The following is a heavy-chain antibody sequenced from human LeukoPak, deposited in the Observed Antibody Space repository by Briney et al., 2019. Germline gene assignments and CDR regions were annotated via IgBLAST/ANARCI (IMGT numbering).Heavy chain of an antibody. CDR3: ARQEYCSGGSCYTWFDP. V-gene: IGHV5-51*01. D-gene: IGHD2-15*01. CDR2: IYPGDSDI. Sequence: GESLKISCKGSGYRFSNYWIGWVRHMPGKGLEWMGMIYPGDSDIRYSPSFQGQVTTSADKSISTAYLQWSSLKASDTAMYYCARQEYCSGGSCYTWFDPWGQGTLVTVSS. CDR1: GYRFSNYW. J-gene: IGHJ5*02.